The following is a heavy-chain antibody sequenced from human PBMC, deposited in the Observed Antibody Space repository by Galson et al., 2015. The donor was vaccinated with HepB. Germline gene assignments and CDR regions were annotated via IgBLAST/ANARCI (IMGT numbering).Heavy chain of an antibody. CDR1: GFTFSSYA. V-gene: IGHV3-23*01. Sequence: SLRLSCVASGFTFSSYAMSWVRQAPGKGLEWVSAISGSGGSTYYADSVKGRFTISRDNSKNTLYLQMNSLRAEDTAVYYCAKVGPKYYDFWSGYFDYWGQGTLVTVSS. D-gene: IGHD3-3*01. J-gene: IGHJ4*02. CDR2: ISGSGGST. CDR3: AKVGPKYYDFWSGYFDY.